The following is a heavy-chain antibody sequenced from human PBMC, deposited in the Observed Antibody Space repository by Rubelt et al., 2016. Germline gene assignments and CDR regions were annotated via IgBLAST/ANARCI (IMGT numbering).Heavy chain of an antibody. V-gene: IGHV4-39*01. CDR2: IYYSGST. Sequence: GLEWIGSIYYSGSTYYNPSLKSRVTISVDTSKNQFSLKLSSVTAADTAVYYCARPVFAVNSSSLWNQDWYFDLWGRGTLVTVSS. J-gene: IGHJ2*01. CDR3: ARPVFAVNSSSLWNQDWYFDL. D-gene: IGHD6-6*01.